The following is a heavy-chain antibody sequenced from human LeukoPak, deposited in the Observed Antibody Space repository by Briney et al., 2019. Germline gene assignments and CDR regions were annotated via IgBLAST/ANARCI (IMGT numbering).Heavy chain of an antibody. CDR1: GFTFSSYS. Sequence: QAGGSLRLSCAASGFTFSSYSMNWVRQAPGKGLEWVSYISSSSSTIYYADSVKGRFTISRDNAKNSLYLQMNSLRAEDMAVYYCARDEVAYCSGGSCYSTWFDPWGQGTLVTVSS. CDR3: ARDEVAYCSGGSCYSTWFDP. V-gene: IGHV3-48*01. CDR2: ISSSSSTI. D-gene: IGHD2-15*01. J-gene: IGHJ5*02.